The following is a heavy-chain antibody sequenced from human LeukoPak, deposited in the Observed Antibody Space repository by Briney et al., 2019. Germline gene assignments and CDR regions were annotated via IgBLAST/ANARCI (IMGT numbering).Heavy chain of an antibody. Sequence: PGGSLRLSCAASGFTFDDYAMHWVRQAPGKGLEWVSGISWNSGSIGYADSVKGRFTISRDNAKNSLYLQMNSLRAEDTALYYCAKDLRYYYGSGNFDYWGQGTLVTVS. D-gene: IGHD3-10*01. CDR1: GFTFDDYA. CDR2: ISWNSGSI. J-gene: IGHJ4*02. CDR3: AKDLRYYYGSGNFDY. V-gene: IGHV3-9*01.